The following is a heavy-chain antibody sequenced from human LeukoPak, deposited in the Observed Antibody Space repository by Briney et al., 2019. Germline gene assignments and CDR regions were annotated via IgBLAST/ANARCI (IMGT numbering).Heavy chain of an antibody. Sequence: PGRSLRLSCAASGFTVSSTYMSWVRQTPGKGLEWVSVISGGGSTTYYADSVKGRFTISRDNSKNTLYLQMNGLRADDTAIYYCAKVSIAAADTLRNYDYWGQGTLVTVSS. V-gene: IGHV3-23*01. CDR3: AKVSIAAADTLRNYDY. CDR2: ISGGGSTT. J-gene: IGHJ4*02. D-gene: IGHD6-13*01. CDR1: GFTVSSTY.